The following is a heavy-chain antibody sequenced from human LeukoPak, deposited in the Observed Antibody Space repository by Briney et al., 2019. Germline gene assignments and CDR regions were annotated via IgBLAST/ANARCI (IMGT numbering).Heavy chain of an antibody. D-gene: IGHD3-22*01. J-gene: IGHJ4*02. CDR2: ISYDGSNK. V-gene: IGHV3-30*04. Sequence: GSLRLSCAASGFTFSSYAMHWVRRAPGKGLEWVAVISYDGSNKYYADSVKGRFTISRDNSENTLYLQMNSLRAEDTAVYYCASDHSDDSSGYYYKTAVDYWGQGTLVTVSS. CDR3: ASDHSDDSSGYYYKTAVDY. CDR1: GFTFSSYA.